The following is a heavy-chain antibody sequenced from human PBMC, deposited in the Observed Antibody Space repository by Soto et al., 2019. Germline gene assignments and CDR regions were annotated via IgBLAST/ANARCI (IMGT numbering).Heavy chain of an antibody. Sequence: GESLKISCNASGYSFTNHWINWVRQLPGKGLEWMGKIDPSDSYINYSPSFQDHIVISTDRSITTAYLLWSSLKASDSAMYYCARGSSILGFDSWGQGTLVTVSS. CDR1: GYSFTNHW. CDR3: ARGSSILGFDS. J-gene: IGHJ5*01. V-gene: IGHV5-10-1*01. D-gene: IGHD3-3*01. CDR2: IDPSDSYI.